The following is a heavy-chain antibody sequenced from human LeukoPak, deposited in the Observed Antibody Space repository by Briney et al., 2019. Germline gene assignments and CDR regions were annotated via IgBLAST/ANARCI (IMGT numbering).Heavy chain of an antibody. Sequence: SETLSLTCAAYGGSFSGYYWSWIRQPPGKGLEWIGEINHSGSTNYNPSLKSRVTISVDTSKNQFSLKLSSVTAADTAVYYCARGYYYGSGNWGQGTLVTVSS. D-gene: IGHD3-10*01. CDR3: ARGYYYGSGN. CDR2: INHSGST. V-gene: IGHV4-34*01. J-gene: IGHJ4*02. CDR1: GGSFSGYY.